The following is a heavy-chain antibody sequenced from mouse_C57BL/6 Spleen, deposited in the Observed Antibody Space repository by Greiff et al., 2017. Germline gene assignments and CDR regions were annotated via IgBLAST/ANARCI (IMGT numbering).Heavy chain of an antibody. CDR3: ASGELGHVGD. J-gene: IGHJ2*01. Sequence: QVQLQQSGPELVKPGASVKISCKASGYAFSSSWMNWVKQRPGQGLEWIGRIYPGDGDTNYNGKFKGKATLTADKSSSTAYMQLSSLTSEDSAVYCCASGELGHVGDWGKGTTLTVSS. V-gene: IGHV1-82*01. D-gene: IGHD4-1*01. CDR2: IYPGDGDT. CDR1: GYAFSSSW.